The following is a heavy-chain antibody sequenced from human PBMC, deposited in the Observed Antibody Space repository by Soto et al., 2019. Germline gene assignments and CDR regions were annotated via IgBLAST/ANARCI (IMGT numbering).Heavy chain of an antibody. D-gene: IGHD3-22*01. CDR2: ISGSGGST. CDR3: AKTARITMIVVVIAAFDY. V-gene: IGHV3-23*01. J-gene: IGHJ4*02. CDR1: GFTFSSYA. Sequence: VGSLRLSCAASGFTFSSYAMSWVRQAPGKGLEWVSAISGSGGSTYYADSVKGRFTISRDNSKNTLYLQMNSLRAEDTAVYYCAKTARITMIVVVIAAFDYWGQGTLVTVSS.